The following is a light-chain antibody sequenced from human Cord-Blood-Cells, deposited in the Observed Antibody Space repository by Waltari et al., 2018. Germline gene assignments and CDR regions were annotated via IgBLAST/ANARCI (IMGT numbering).Light chain of an antibody. V-gene: IGKV1-8*01. J-gene: IGKJ5*01. CDR2: AAS. Sequence: AIRMTQSPSSFSASTGDRVTITCRASQGISSYLAWYQQQPGKAPKLLIYAASTWQSGVPSRFSGSGSGTEFTLTISCLHSEDFATDYCQQYYSYPQITFGQGTRLEIK. CDR3: QQYYSYPQIT. CDR1: QGISSY.